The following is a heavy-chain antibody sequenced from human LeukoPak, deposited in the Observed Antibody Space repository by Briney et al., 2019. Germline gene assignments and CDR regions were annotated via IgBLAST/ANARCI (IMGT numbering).Heavy chain of an antibody. J-gene: IGHJ5*02. Sequence: SETLSLTCTVSGGSISSYYWSWIRQPPGKGLEWIGYIYYSGSTNYNPSLKSRVTISVDTSKNQFSLKLSSVTAADTAVYYCARVGSWSNWGYNWFDRWGQGTLVTVSS. D-gene: IGHD6-13*01. CDR2: IYYSGST. CDR1: GGSISSYY. V-gene: IGHV4-59*01. CDR3: ARVGSWSNWGYNWFDR.